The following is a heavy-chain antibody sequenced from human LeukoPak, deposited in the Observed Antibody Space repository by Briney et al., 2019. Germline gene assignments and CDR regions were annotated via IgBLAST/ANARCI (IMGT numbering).Heavy chain of an antibody. J-gene: IGHJ5*02. D-gene: IGHD3-16*01. Sequence: GGSLRLSCAASGFTFSSYSMNWVRQAPGKGLEWVSYISSSSSTIYYADSVKGRFTISRDNAKNSLYLQMNSLRAEDTAVYYCATLKTYYDYVWGSYFDNWGQGTLVTVSS. V-gene: IGHV3-48*04. CDR3: ATLKTYYDYVWGSYFDN. CDR1: GFTFSSYS. CDR2: ISSSSSTI.